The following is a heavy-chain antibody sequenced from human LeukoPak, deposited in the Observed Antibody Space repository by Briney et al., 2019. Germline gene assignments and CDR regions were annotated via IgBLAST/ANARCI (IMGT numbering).Heavy chain of an antibody. D-gene: IGHD3-9*01. Sequence: PGGSLRLSCAASGFTVSSNYMSWVRQAPGEGLGLVSVIYSGGSTYYADSVKGRFTISRDNSKNTLYLQMNSLRAEDTAVYYCARAYYDILTGYYHFDYWGQGTLVTVSS. CDR2: IYSGGST. V-gene: IGHV3-53*01. CDR1: GFTVSSNY. J-gene: IGHJ4*02. CDR3: ARAYYDILTGYYHFDY.